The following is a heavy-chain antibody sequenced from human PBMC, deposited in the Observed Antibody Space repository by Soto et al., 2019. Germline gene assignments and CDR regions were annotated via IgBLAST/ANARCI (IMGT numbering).Heavy chain of an antibody. CDR1: GGSISSGGYY. V-gene: IGHV4-31*03. D-gene: IGHD3-9*01. Sequence: SETLSLTCTVSGGSISSGGYYWSWIRQYPGKGLEWIGYIYYSGSTYYNPSLKSRVTISVDTSKNQFSLKLSSVTAADTAVYYCARVPRYYDILTGYYNGTFDYWGQGTLVTVS. J-gene: IGHJ4*02. CDR3: ARVPRYYDILTGYYNGTFDY. CDR2: IYYSGST.